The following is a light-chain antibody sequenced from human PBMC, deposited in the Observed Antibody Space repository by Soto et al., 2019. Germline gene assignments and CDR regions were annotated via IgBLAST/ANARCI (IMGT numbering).Light chain of an antibody. Sequence: EIVLTQSPDTLSVSPGERATLSCRASQTVGSNLAWYQQKPGQAPRLLIYGASTRASDTPARFSGSGSVTEFALTISSLQSEDFATYYCQQSYSTPPTFGQGTKLEIK. V-gene: IGKV3D-15*01. CDR3: QQSYSTPPT. J-gene: IGKJ2*01. CDR1: QTVGSN. CDR2: GAS.